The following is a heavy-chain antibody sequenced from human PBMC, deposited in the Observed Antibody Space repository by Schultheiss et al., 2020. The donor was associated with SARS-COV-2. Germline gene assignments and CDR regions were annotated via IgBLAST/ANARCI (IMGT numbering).Heavy chain of an antibody. V-gene: IGHV1-58*02. CDR1: GFTFTSSA. J-gene: IGHJ6*02. CDR3: AAAGKETDYYYYYGMDV. D-gene: IGHD1-1*01. CDR2: IVVGSGNT. Sequence: SCKASGFTFTSSAMQWVRQARGQRLEWIGWIVVGSGNTNYAQKFQERVTITRDMSTSTAYMELSSLRSEDTAVYYCAAAGKETDYYYYYGMDVWGQGTTVTVSS.